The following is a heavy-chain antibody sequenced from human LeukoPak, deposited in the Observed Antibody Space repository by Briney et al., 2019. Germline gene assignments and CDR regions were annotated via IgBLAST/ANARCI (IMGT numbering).Heavy chain of an antibody. CDR3: ARQGSGYYYGSGYYYYMDV. J-gene: IGHJ6*03. CDR1: GYSISSTYF. Sequence: SETLSLTCTVSGYSISSTYFWGWIRQPPGKGLEWIGEINHSGSTNYNPSLKSRVTISVDTSKDQFSLKLSSVTAADTAVYYCARQGSGYYYGSGYYYYMDVWGKGTTVTISS. D-gene: IGHD3-10*01. CDR2: INHSGST. V-gene: IGHV4-38-2*02.